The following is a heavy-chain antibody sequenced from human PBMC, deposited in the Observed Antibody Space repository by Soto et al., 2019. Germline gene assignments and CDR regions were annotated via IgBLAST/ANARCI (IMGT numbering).Heavy chain of an antibody. V-gene: IGHV3-21*01. J-gene: IGHJ6*02. CDR3: ARDEGYGMDV. Sequence: LSCVASGITFYSFSVNWVRQAPGKGLEWVSSICNSGTKKNYADSVKGRFTISRDTANNSVFLQMNNLRGEDTAVYYCARDEGYGMDVWGQGTTVTV. CDR2: ICNSGTKK. CDR1: GITFYSFS.